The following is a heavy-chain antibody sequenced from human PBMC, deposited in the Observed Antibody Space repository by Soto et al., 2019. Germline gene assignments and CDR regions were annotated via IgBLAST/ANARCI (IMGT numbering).Heavy chain of an antibody. D-gene: IGHD3-10*01. CDR2: IYYSGST. Sequence: QVQLQESGPGLVKPSETLSLTCTVSGGSISSYYWSWIRQPPGKGLEWIGYIYYSGSTNYNPSLKSRVTISVKTSQNPFSPKLNSMTAADTAVYYCARHNYGSGSTYLDYWGQGTPVTVSS. CDR1: GGSISSYY. CDR3: ARHNYGSGSTYLDY. V-gene: IGHV4-59*08. J-gene: IGHJ4*02.